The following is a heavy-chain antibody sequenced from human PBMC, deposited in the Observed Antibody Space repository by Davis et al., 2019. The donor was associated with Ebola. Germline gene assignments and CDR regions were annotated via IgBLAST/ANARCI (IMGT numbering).Heavy chain of an antibody. J-gene: IGHJ4*02. Sequence: ASVKVSCKTSGYTFDTYGISWVRQAPGQGLEWMGWISADNGNTKYAQKFQSRVTMTTDTSTRTAYMDLRSLRSDDTAVYYCARGSPPKGRHLGELDYWGQGTLVTVSS. D-gene: IGHD3-16*01. CDR1: GYTFDTYG. CDR2: ISADNGNT. V-gene: IGHV1-18*01. CDR3: ARGSPPKGRHLGELDY.